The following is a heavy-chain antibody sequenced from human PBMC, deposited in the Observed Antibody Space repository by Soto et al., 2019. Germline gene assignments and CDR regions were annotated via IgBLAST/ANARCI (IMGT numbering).Heavy chain of an antibody. Sequence: SVKVSCKASGGTFRSYAVSWVRQAPGQGLEWMGGIIPIFGTANYAQKFQGRVTITADESTSTAYMELSSLRSEDTAVYYCAREPCGGDCYNTWFDPCGEGTLVTVSS. CDR2: IIPIFGTA. D-gene: IGHD2-21*02. CDR3: AREPCGGDCYNTWFDP. CDR1: GGTFRSYA. V-gene: IGHV1-69*13. J-gene: IGHJ5*02.